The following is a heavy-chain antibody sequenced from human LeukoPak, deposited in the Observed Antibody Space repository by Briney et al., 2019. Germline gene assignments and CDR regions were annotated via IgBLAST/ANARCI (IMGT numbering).Heavy chain of an antibody. Sequence: SETLSLTCTVSGGSISSSSYYWGWIRQPPGKGLEWIGSIYYSGSTYYNPSLKSRVTISVDTSKNQFSLKLSSVTAADTAVYYCARYYYGSGRNYMDVWGKGTTVTVSS. CDR2: IYYSGST. CDR3: ARYYYGSGRNYMDV. V-gene: IGHV4-39*07. D-gene: IGHD3-10*01. CDR1: GGSISSSSYY. J-gene: IGHJ6*03.